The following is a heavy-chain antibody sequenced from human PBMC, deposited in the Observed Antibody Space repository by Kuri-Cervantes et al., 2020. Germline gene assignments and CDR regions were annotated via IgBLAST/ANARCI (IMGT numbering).Heavy chain of an antibody. J-gene: IGHJ4*02. D-gene: IGHD3-22*01. CDR2: ISSSSSYI. CDR3: AKENTYYYDSSGYLQS. CDR1: GFTFSSYS. Sequence: GGSLRLSCAASGFTFSSYSMNWVRQAPGKGLEWVSSISSSSSYIYYADSVKGRFTISRDNAKNSLYLQMNSLRTEDTALYYCAKENTYYYDSSGYLQSWGQGTLVTVSS. V-gene: IGHV3-21*04.